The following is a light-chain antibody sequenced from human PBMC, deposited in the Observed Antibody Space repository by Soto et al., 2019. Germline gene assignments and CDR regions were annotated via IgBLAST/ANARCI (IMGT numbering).Light chain of an antibody. Sequence: QSVLTQPPSVSGAPGQRVTISCTGTSSNIGPGYDVHWYQQLPGTAPNVLIYDTNNRPSGVPDRFSCSKSGTSASLAITGLQAEDEADYYCQSYDSILSAVVFGGGTKLTVL. J-gene: IGLJ2*01. CDR3: QSYDSILSAVV. V-gene: IGLV1-40*01. CDR2: DTN. CDR1: SSNIGPGYD.